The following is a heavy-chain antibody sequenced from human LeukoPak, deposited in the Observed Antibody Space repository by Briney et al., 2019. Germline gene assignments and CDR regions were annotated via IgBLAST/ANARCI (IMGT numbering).Heavy chain of an antibody. V-gene: IGHV1-2*02. Sequence: ASVKVSCKTSGYAFTDYFMHWVRQAPGQGPGWMGLINPNFGGTAYAHKFQDRVTMTRDTSISTVYMELTSLTSDDTAVYYCARGSQGFDYWGQGTLVTVSS. J-gene: IGHJ4*02. CDR3: ARGSQGFDY. CDR2: INPNFGGT. CDR1: GYAFTDYF.